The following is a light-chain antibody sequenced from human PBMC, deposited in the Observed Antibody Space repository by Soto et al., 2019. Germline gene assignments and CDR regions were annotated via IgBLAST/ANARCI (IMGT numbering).Light chain of an antibody. V-gene: IGKV1-27*01. Sequence: DIQVTQSPSSLSASVGDRVTITCRASQGIANYLAWYQQKPGKVPKLLIHAASTLQPGVPSRFTGSGSGTDFTLTINSLQPEDVATYYCQKYNSAPLPFGGGTKVEL. J-gene: IGKJ4*01. CDR1: QGIANY. CDR2: AAS. CDR3: QKYNSAPLP.